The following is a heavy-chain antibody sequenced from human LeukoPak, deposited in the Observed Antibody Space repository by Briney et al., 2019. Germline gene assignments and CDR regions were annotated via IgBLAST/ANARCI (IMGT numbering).Heavy chain of an antibody. J-gene: IGHJ4*02. CDR1: GFTFSSYS. V-gene: IGHV3-21*04. CDR3: ARDGAAAEDY. Sequence: GGSLRLSCAASGFTFSSYSMNWVRQAPGKGLEWVSSISSSSSYIYYADSVKGRFTISRDNAKNSQYLQMNSLRAEDTAVYYCARDGAAAEDYWGQGTLVTVSS. CDR2: ISSSSSYI. D-gene: IGHD6-13*01.